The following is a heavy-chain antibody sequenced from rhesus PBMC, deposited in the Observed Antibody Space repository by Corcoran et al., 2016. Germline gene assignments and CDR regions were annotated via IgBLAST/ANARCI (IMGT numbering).Heavy chain of an antibody. CDR1: GDRGSSNSAA. J-gene: IGHJ6*01. D-gene: IGHD4-23*01. CDR3: ARYSNYGLDS. V-gene: IGHV6-1*01. CDR2: TYYRSKGYN. Sequence: QVQLQESGPGLVKPSQTLSLTCAISGDRGSSNSAAWNWIRQSPSRGLEWLGRTYYRSKGYNDYAQSVQNRISINPDTSKNQFSLQLNSVTPEDMAVYYCARYSNYGLDSWGQGVVVTVSS.